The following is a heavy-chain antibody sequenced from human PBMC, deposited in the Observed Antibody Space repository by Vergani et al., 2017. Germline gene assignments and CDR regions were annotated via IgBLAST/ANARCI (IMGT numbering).Heavy chain of an antibody. Sequence: VQLVESGGGVVQPGRSLRLSCAASGFTFSSYAMHWVRQAPGKGLEWVSSISSSSSYIYYADSVKGRFTISRDNSKNTLYLQMNSLRAEDTAVYYCAKIMATTIDYWGQGTLVTVSS. CDR2: ISSSSSYI. D-gene: IGHD5-12*01. CDR3: AKIMATTIDY. CDR1: GFTFSSYA. J-gene: IGHJ4*02. V-gene: IGHV3-21*04.